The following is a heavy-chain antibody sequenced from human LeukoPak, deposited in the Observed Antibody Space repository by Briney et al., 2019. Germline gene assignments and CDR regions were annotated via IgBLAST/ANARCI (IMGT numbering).Heavy chain of an antibody. CDR2: ISGSGGST. Sequence: GGSLRLSCAASGFTFTSFAMTWVRQAPGKGLEWVSAISGSGGSTYYADSVKGRFTISRDNSKNTLYLQMNSLRAEDTAVYYCAKGTTMIVVVIFDYWGQGTLVTVSS. CDR3: AKGTTMIVVVIFDY. V-gene: IGHV3-23*01. CDR1: GFTFTSFA. J-gene: IGHJ4*02. D-gene: IGHD3-22*01.